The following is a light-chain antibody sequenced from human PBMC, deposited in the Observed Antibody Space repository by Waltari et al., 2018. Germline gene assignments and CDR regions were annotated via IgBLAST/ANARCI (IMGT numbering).Light chain of an antibody. J-gene: IGLJ1*01. Sequence: SYVLTQPPSVSVAPGETARITCGGDNIGSYSVHWYQQKPRQAPLLVIFYDRDRPSGIPAVFPGSTSGNTATLTITRVDAGDEARYYCQVWHPDIDPGVFGTGTEVTVL. CDR3: QVWHPDIDPGV. V-gene: IGLV3-21*04. CDR1: NIGSYS. CDR2: YDR.